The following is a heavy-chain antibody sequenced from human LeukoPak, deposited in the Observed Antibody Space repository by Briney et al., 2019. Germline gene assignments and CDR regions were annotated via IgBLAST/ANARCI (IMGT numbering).Heavy chain of an antibody. V-gene: IGHV3-7*01. CDR3: ARGXLMISXYYXYMDV. D-gene: IGHD3/OR15-3a*01. J-gene: IGHJ6*03. CDR2: IKQDGSEK. Sequence: GGSLRLSCLVSGLTFSNYGIHWVRQAPGKGLEWVANIKQDGSEKYYVDSVKGRFTISRDNAKNSLYLQMNSLRAEDTAVYYCARGXLMISXYYXYMDVWGKGTTVTVSS. CDR1: GLTFSNYG.